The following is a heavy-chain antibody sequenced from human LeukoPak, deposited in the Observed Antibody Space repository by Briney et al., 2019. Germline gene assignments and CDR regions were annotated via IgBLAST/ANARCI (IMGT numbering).Heavy chain of an antibody. CDR3: ATRPPCSNDICYGLDS. D-gene: IGHD2-8*01. J-gene: IGHJ5*01. V-gene: IGHV3-23*01. CDR1: GGSITTSTYY. CDR2: ISGSGGST. Sequence: ETLSLTCSVSGGSITTSTYYWGWIRQPPGKGLEWVSAISGSGGSTYYADSVKGRFTISRANSKTTLYLEMNGLRVEDTAVYFCATRPPCSNDICYGLDSWGQGTLVTVSS.